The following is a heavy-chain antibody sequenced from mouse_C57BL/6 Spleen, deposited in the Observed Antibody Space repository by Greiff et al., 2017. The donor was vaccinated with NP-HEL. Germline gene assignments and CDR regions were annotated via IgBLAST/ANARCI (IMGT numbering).Heavy chain of an antibody. J-gene: IGHJ4*01. D-gene: IGHD1-1*01. V-gene: IGHV5-9-1*02. CDR3: TRDHYYGSSYGAMDY. CDR1: GFTFSSYA. Sequence: EVKLVESGEGLVKPGGSLKLSCAASGFTFSSYAMSWVRQTPEKRLEWVAYISSGGDYIYYADTVKGRFTISRDNARNTLYLQMSSLKSEDTAMYYCTRDHYYGSSYGAMDYWGQGTSVTVSS. CDR2: ISSGGDYI.